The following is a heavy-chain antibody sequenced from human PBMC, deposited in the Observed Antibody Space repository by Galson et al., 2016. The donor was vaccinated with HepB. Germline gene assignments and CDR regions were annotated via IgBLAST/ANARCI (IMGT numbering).Heavy chain of an antibody. CDR3: ASVSVVGGGMDV. CDR2: MNPNSGNT. V-gene: IGHV1-8*02. J-gene: IGHJ6*02. Sequence: SVKVSCKASGYTFTSYDIHWVRQATGQGLEWMGWMNPNSGNTGYAQKFQGRVTMTRNTSIRTAYMELSSLRSEDTAVYYCASVSVVGGGMDVWGQGTTVTVSS. D-gene: IGHD3-10*01. CDR1: GYTFTSYD.